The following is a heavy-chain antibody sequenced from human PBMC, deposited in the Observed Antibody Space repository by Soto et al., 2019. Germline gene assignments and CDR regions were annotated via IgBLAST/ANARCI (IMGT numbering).Heavy chain of an antibody. V-gene: IGHV4-30-2*01. CDR1: GGSINSGGFS. CDR2: VYHSGSS. D-gene: IGHD2-15*01. J-gene: IGHJ3*01. Sequence: SETLSLTCAVSGGSINSGGFSWNWIRQPPGKGLEWIGYVYHSGSSYYNPSLKGRVTISLDRSKNQFSLTLNSVTAADTAVYYCARDWGYCSSSSCREPAFDVWGQGTVVT. CDR3: ARDWGYCSSSSCREPAFDV.